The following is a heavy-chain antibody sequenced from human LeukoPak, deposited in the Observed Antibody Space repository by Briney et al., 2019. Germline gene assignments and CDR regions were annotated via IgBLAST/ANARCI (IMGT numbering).Heavy chain of an antibody. CDR1: GFTVSSNY. V-gene: IGHV3-30-3*01. CDR3: ARVGSRYCSGANCYDGF. J-gene: IGHJ4*02. CDR2: ISYDGNNQ. D-gene: IGHD2-15*01. Sequence: PGGSLRLSCAASGFTVSSNYMSWVRQAPGKGLEWVAFISYDGNNQYYADSVKGRFTISRDNSKNTLYLQMNNLRAEDTAIYYCARVGSRYCSGANCYDGFWGQGTLVSVSS.